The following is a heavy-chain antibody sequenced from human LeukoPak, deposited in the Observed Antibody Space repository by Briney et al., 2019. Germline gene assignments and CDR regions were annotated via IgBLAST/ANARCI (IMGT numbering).Heavy chain of an antibody. D-gene: IGHD3-3*01. Sequence: SETLSLTCTVSGGSISSYYWSWIRQPPGKGLEWIGYIYYSGSTYYNPSLKSRVTISVDTSKNQFSLKLSSVTAADTAVYYCARAYYDFWSGYRPHDAFDIWGQGTMVTVSS. V-gene: IGHV4-59*08. CDR1: GGSISSYY. CDR2: IYYSGST. CDR3: ARAYYDFWSGYRPHDAFDI. J-gene: IGHJ3*02.